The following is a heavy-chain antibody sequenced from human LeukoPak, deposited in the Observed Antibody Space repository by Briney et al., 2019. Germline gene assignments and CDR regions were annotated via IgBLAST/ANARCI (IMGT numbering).Heavy chain of an antibody. CDR3: AKDEDYGGSFSLMDV. D-gene: IGHD4-23*01. CDR2: ISWNSGSI. J-gene: IGHJ6*02. CDR1: GFTFDDYA. Sequence: SLRLSCAASGFTFDDYAMHWVRQAPGKGLEWVSGISWNSGSIGYADSVKGRFTISRDNAKNSLYLQMNSLRAEDTALYYCAKDEDYGGSFSLMDVWGQGTTVTVSS. V-gene: IGHV3-9*01.